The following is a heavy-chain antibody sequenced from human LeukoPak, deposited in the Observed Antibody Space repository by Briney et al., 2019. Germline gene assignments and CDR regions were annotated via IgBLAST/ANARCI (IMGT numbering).Heavy chain of an antibody. CDR3: ARVGISGSTYYFDS. CDR2: IIPILGIS. J-gene: IGHJ4*02. D-gene: IGHD1-7*01. Sequence: SVKVSCKASGGTFTSYAISWVRQAPGQRIEWMGRIIPILGISNYAQEFQGRVTITADKSTSTAYMELSSLRSEDTAVYYCARVGISGSTYYFDSWGQGTLVTVSS. V-gene: IGHV1-69*04. CDR1: GGTFTSYA.